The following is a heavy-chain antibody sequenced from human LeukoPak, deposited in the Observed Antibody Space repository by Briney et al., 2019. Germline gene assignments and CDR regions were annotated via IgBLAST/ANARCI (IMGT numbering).Heavy chain of an antibody. J-gene: IGHJ5*02. V-gene: IGHV4-4*07. Sequence: SETLSLTCTVSGGSISSYYWSWIRQPAGKGLEWIGRIYTRGSTNYTPSLKSRVTMSVDTSKSQCSLKLSSVTAADTAVYYCARDPIVGATLGLFDPWGQGTLVTVSS. D-gene: IGHD1-26*01. CDR2: IYTRGST. CDR1: GGSISSYY. CDR3: ARDPIVGATLGLFDP.